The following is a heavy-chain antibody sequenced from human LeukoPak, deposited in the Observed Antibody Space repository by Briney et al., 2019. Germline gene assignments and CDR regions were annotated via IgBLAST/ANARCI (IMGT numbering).Heavy chain of an antibody. V-gene: IGHV3-30-3*01. Sequence: GGSLRLSCAASGFTFSSYAMHWVRQAPGKGLEWVAVISYDGSNKYYADSVKGRFTISRDNSKNTLYLQMNSLRAEDTAVYYCARDCDEYSSSGRYFDLWGRGTLVTVSS. D-gene: IGHD6-6*01. CDR3: ARDCDEYSSSGRYFDL. CDR2: ISYDGSNK. CDR1: GFTFSSYA. J-gene: IGHJ2*01.